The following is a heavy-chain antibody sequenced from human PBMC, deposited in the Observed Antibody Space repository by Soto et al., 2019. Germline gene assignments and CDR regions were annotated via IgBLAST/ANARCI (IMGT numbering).Heavy chain of an antibody. Sequence: EVPLVESGGGLVKPGGSLRLSCAASGFTFSTYSMNWVRQAPGKGLEWVSSISSSSSYIYYADSVKGRFTISRDNAQNSLYLQMNSLRAEDTAVYYCARYDSSGYYWPCYYYGMDVWGQGTTVTVSS. CDR3: ARYDSSGYYWPCYYYGMDV. D-gene: IGHD3-22*01. V-gene: IGHV3-21*01. CDR1: GFTFSTYS. CDR2: ISSSSSYI. J-gene: IGHJ6*02.